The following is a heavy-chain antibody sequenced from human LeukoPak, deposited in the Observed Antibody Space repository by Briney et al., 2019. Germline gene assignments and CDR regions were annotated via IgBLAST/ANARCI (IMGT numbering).Heavy chain of an antibody. CDR3: ARHPGLYCSGGSCYSEAAFDY. J-gene: IGHJ4*02. D-gene: IGHD2-15*01. V-gene: IGHV5-51*01. CDR1: GYSFTSYW. Sequence: GESLETSWKGSGYSFTSYWIGWERQMPGKGLELMGIIYSGYSDTRYSPSCQGQVTISADKSISTAYLQWSSLKASDTAMYYCARHPGLYCSGGSCYSEAAFDYWGQGTLVTVSS. CDR2: IYSGYSDT.